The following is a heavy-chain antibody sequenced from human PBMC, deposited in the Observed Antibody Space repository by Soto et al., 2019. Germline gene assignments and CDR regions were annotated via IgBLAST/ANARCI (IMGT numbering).Heavy chain of an antibody. CDR1: GGSFSGYY. D-gene: IGHD6-19*01. CDR3: AGGPSSGWVRDFDY. CDR2: INHSGST. J-gene: IGHJ4*02. Sequence: TSETLSLTCAVYGGSFSGYYWSWIRQPPGKGLEWIGEINHSGSTNYNPSLKSRVTISVDTSKNQFSLKLSSVTAADTAVYYCAGGPSSGWVRDFDYWGQGTLVTVSS. V-gene: IGHV4-34*01.